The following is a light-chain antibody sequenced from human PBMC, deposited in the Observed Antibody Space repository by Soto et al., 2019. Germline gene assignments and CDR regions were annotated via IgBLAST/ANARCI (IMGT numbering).Light chain of an antibody. CDR2: DAS. V-gene: IGKV1-12*01. CDR1: QDISTW. Sequence: DIQMTQSPSSVSASVGDRVTITCRASQDISTWLAWYQQKPGKAPKLLIYDASSLESGVPARFSGSGFGTDFTLTISSLQPEDFATYFCLQDHNSPLTFGQGTKVEI. J-gene: IGKJ1*01. CDR3: LQDHNSPLT.